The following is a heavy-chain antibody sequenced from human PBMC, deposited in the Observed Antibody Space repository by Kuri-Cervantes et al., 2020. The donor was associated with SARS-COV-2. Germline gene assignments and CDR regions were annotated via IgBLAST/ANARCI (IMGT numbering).Heavy chain of an antibody. CDR3: AEDYGDYGGRYYYYYYMDV. J-gene: IGHJ6*03. CDR1: GFTFSSYA. V-gene: IGHV3-30*04. D-gene: IGHD4-17*01. Sequence: GESLKISCAASGFTFSSYAMHWVRQAPGKGLEWVAVISYDGSNKYYADSVKGRFTISRDNSKNTLYLQMNSLRAEDTAVYYCAEDYGDYGGRYYYYYYMDVWGKGTTVTVSS. CDR2: ISYDGSNK.